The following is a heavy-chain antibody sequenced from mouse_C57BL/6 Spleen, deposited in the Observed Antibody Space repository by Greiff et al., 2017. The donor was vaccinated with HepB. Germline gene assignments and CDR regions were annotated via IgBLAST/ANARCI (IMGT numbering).Heavy chain of an antibody. CDR2: IYPGSGST. D-gene: IGHD2-1*01. Sequence: QVQLQQSGAELVKPGASVKMSCKASGYTFTSYWITWVKQRPGQGLEWIGDIYPGSGSTNYNEKFKSKATLTVDTSSSTAYMQLSSLTSEDSAVYYCARVGGNYVGYFDVWGTGTTVTVSS. CDR3: ARVGGNYVGYFDV. V-gene: IGHV1-55*01. CDR1: GYTFTSYW. J-gene: IGHJ1*03.